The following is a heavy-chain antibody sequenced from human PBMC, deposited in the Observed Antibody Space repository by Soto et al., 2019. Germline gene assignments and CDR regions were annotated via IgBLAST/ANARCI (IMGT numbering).Heavy chain of an antibody. V-gene: IGHV5-10-1*03. Sequence: EVQLVQSGAEVKKPGESLRISCKGSGYSFTSYWISWVRQMPGKGLEGMGRIDPSDSYTNYSPSFQGHVTISADKSISTAYLQWSSLKASDTAMYYCARLYRSQLAYYYYGMDVWGQGTTVTVSS. CDR3: ARLYRSQLAYYYYGMDV. D-gene: IGHD2-2*01. CDR1: GYSFTSYW. J-gene: IGHJ6*02. CDR2: IDPSDSYT.